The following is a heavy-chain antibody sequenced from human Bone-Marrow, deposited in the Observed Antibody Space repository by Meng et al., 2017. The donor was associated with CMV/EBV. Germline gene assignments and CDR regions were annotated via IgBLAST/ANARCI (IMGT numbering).Heavy chain of an antibody. CDR3: ARGASGQVGY. CDR2: IIPILCIA. V-gene: IGHV1-69*10. CDR1: GGTFSSYA. Sequence: SVKVSCKASGGTFSSYAISWVRQAPGQGLEWMGGIIPILCIANYAQKFQGRVTITADKSTSTAYTELSSLRPEDRDGYYCARGASGQVGYWGQGTLVTVSS. J-gene: IGHJ1*01. D-gene: IGHD3-16*01.